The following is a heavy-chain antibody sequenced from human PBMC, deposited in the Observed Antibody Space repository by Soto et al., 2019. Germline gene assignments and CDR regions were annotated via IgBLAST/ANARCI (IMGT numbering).Heavy chain of an antibody. J-gene: IGHJ4*02. CDR3: AGDRSNSPDYFDY. CDR1: GCSISRDDYY. V-gene: IGHV4-30-4*01. Sequence: ASETLSLPCPVSGCSISRDDYYWTWIRQSPGKGLEWIGYIYYSGRTKYNPSLESRITISIDTAKNHFSLTLSSVSAADTAVYYCAGDRSNSPDYFDYWGQGTLVTVSS. CDR2: IYYSGRT. D-gene: IGHD4-4*01.